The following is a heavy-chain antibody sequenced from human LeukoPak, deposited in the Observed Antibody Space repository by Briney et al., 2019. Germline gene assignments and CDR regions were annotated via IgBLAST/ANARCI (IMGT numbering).Heavy chain of an antibody. CDR2: IYDSGST. Sequence: NPSETLSLTCTVSGGSISTGGYYWSWIRQHPGKGLEWIGYIYDSGSTYFNPSLKSRPSILVDRSKNQFSLILNSVTAADTAVYYCARATVDTALLVAYWGQGTLVTVSS. CDR3: ARATVDTALLVAY. J-gene: IGHJ4*02. D-gene: IGHD5-18*01. V-gene: IGHV4-31*03. CDR1: GGSISTGGYY.